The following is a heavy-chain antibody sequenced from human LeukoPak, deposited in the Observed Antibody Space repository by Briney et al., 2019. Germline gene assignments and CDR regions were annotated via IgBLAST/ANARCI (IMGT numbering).Heavy chain of an antibody. Sequence: PSGTLSLTCAVSGDSISSSIWWSWVRQPPGKGLEWIGEIHHSGSTNYNPYLKSRVTISVDTSKNQFSLKLSSVTAADTAVYYCARDSTVTPPYYYYYMDVWGKGTTVTVSS. CDR2: IHHSGST. D-gene: IGHD4-17*01. CDR1: GDSISSSIW. CDR3: ARDSTVTPPYYYYYMDV. J-gene: IGHJ6*03. V-gene: IGHV4-4*02.